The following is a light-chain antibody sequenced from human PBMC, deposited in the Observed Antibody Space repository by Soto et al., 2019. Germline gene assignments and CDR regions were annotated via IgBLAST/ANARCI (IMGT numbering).Light chain of an antibody. Sequence: DIQMTQSPSSLSASVGDRVTITSRASQGISNYLAWYQQEPGKVPKLLMYAASTLQSGVTSRFSGSGSGTDFTLTISSLQPEDVATYYCQKYNSAPTSTFGQGTKVEIK. CDR1: QGISNY. J-gene: IGKJ1*01. CDR3: QKYNSAPTST. CDR2: AAS. V-gene: IGKV1-27*01.